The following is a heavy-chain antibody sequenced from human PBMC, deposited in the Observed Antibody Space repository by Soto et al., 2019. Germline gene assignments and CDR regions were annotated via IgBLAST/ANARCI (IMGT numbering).Heavy chain of an antibody. J-gene: IGHJ6*02. CDR1: GGSISSYY. Sequence: QVQLQESGPGLVKPSETLSLTCTVSGGSISSYYWSWIRQPPGKGLEWIGYIYYSGSTNYNPSLKSRVTISVDTSKNQFSLKLSSVTAADTAVYYCARAGWFRDHYLLRMHYYYGMDVWGQGTTVTVSS. D-gene: IGHD3-10*01. CDR2: IYYSGST. CDR3: ARAGWFRDHYLLRMHYYYGMDV. V-gene: IGHV4-59*01.